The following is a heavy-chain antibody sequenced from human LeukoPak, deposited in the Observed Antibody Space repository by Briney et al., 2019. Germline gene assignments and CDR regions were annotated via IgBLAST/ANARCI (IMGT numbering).Heavy chain of an antibody. D-gene: IGHD4-17*01. Sequence: PGGSLRLSCAASGFTFSSYAMSWVRQAPGKGLEWVSAISGSGGSTHYADSVKGRFTISRDNSKNTLYLQMNSLRAEDTAVYYCAKDLVIKCTTVTPGNFDYWGQGTLVTVSS. CDR2: ISGSGGST. J-gene: IGHJ4*02. V-gene: IGHV3-23*01. CDR1: GFTFSSYA. CDR3: AKDLVIKCTTVTPGNFDY.